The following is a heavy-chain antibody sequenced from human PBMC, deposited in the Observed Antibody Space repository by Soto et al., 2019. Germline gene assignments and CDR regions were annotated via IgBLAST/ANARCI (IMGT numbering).Heavy chain of an antibody. J-gene: IGHJ4*02. CDR2: INAANGNT. Sequence: ASVKVSCKASGYTFTSYAMHWVRQAPGQRLEWMGWINAANGNTKYSEKFQGRVTITRDTSASTGYMELTGLRSEDTAVYFCARDGRADNYGYYSDNWGKGTLGTVSS. CDR3: ARDGRADNYGYYSDN. CDR1: GYTFTSYA. D-gene: IGHD4-17*01. V-gene: IGHV1-3*01.